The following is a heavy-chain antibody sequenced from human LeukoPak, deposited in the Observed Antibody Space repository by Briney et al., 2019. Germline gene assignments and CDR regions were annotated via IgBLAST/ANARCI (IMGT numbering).Heavy chain of an antibody. CDR2: INQDGGEE. Sequence: GGSLGLSCAASGFTFSIYWMSWVRQAPGKGLEWVANINQDGGEEYYVDSLKGRFTISRDNAKNSLYLQMNSLRADDTAVYYCARYCSIGSCFDYWGQGALVTVSS. V-gene: IGHV3-7*02. CDR1: GFTFSIYW. J-gene: IGHJ4*02. CDR3: ARYCSIGSCFDY. D-gene: IGHD2-15*01.